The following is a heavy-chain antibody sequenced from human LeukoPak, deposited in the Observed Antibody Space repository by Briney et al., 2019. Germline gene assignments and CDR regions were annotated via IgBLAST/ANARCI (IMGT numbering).Heavy chain of an antibody. D-gene: IGHD3-10*01. CDR2: IIPIFGSS. Sequence: GASVKVSCKASGGTFNNYAINWVRQAPGQGLEWMGGIIPIFGSSNYAQKFQGRVTMTEDTSTDTAYMELSSLRSEDTAVYYCARDNNYYGSGSYHDYWGQGTLVTVSS. J-gene: IGHJ4*02. CDR1: GGTFNNYA. V-gene: IGHV1-69*06. CDR3: ARDNNYYGSGSYHDY.